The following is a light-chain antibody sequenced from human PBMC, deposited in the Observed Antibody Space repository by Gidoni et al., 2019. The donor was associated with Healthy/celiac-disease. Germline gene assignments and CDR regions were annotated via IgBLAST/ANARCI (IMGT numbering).Light chain of an antibody. J-gene: IGLJ2*01. V-gene: IGLV1-44*01. CDR1: SPNIGSNT. Sequence: QSVLTQPPSASGPPCQGVTISCSGSSPNIGSNTVNWYQQLPGTAPKLLLYSNNQRPSGVPDRFSGSKSGTSASLAISGLQSEDEADYYCAAWDDSLNGVVFGGGTKLTVL. CDR2: SNN. CDR3: AAWDDSLNGVV.